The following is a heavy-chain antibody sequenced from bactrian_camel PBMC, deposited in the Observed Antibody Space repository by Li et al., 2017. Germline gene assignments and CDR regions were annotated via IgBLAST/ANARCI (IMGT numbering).Heavy chain of an antibody. Sequence: QVQLVESGGGSVQSGGSLRLSCAASGSSPRRMGWFREAPGKEREGVAVIYMGGGSTYYADSVKGRFTISRDKAKNTAYLQMNSLKPEDTAMYYCAADVPLSALSGDRRSTVVVTGTEPVRYNYWEQGTQVTVS. CDR2: IYMGGGST. V-gene: IGHV3S1*01. J-gene: IGHJ4*01. CDR3: AADVPLSALSGDRRSTVVVTGTEPVRYNY. D-gene: IGHD2*01. CDR1: GSSPRR.